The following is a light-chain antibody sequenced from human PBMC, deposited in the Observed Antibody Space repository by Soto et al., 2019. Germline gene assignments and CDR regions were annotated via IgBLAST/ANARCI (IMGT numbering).Light chain of an antibody. J-gene: IGLJ1*01. CDR3: AAWEDSLNGYV. CDR2: SNN. V-gene: IGLV1-44*01. CDR1: SSNIGSYT. Sequence: QSVLTQPPSASGTPGQRVTISCSGSSSNIGSYTVNWYQQLPGTAPKLLIYSNNQRPSGVPDRFSGSKSGTSASLAISGPQSEDEADYYCAAWEDSLNGYVFGTGTKLTVL.